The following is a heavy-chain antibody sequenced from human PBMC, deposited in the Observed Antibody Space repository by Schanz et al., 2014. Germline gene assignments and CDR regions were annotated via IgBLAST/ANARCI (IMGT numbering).Heavy chain of an antibody. CDR1: GFPFSDYF. Sequence: QVQLVDSGGGLVKPGGSLRLSCTASGFPFSDYFMAWIRQPPGRGLEWVSYISGSSRTIYYADSMKGRFTVSRDNAENALYLQMNSLRAEDTGLYFCARGGSGSHYRLDYWGQGTMGTVSS. CDR3: ARGGSGSHYRLDY. D-gene: IGHD1-26*01. CDR2: ISGSSRTI. V-gene: IGHV3-11*04. J-gene: IGHJ3*01.